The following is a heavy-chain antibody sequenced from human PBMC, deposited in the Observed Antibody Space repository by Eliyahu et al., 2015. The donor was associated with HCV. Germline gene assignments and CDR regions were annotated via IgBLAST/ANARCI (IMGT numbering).Heavy chain of an antibody. CDR2: ISSSSSYI. Sequence: EVQLVESGGGLVKPGGSLRLXCAASGFXFXSYSMNWVRQAPGKGLGWVSSISSSSSYIYYADSVKGRFTISRDNAKNSLYLQMNSLRAEDTAVYYCARDKATAMDPYYFDYWGQGTLVTVSS. J-gene: IGHJ4*02. D-gene: IGHD5-18*01. CDR1: GFXFXSYS. V-gene: IGHV3-21*01. CDR3: ARDKATAMDPYYFDY.